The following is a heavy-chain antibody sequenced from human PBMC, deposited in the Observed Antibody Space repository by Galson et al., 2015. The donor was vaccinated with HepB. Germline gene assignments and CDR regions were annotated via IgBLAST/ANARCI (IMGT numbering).Heavy chain of an antibody. J-gene: IGHJ5*02. CDR2: ISSSSSYI. V-gene: IGHV3-21*01. Sequence: SLRLSCAASGFTFSSYSMNWVRQAPGKGLEWVSSISSSSSYIYYADSVKGRFTISRDNAKNSLYLQMNSLRAEDTAVYYCARAGTYSSSWYGEDWFDPWGQGTLVTVSS. D-gene: IGHD6-13*01. CDR1: GFTFSSYS. CDR3: ARAGTYSSSWYGEDWFDP.